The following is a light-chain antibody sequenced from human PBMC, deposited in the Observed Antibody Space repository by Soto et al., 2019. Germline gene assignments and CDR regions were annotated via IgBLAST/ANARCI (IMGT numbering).Light chain of an antibody. V-gene: IGKV3-15*01. CDR2: SAS. J-gene: IGKJ1*01. CDR1: QPISSY. CDR3: QQYSYRRT. Sequence: EIVMTQSPATLSVSPGERATLSCRASQPISSYLAWFQQKPGQAPRLLIYSASTRAIGIPARFSGSGSGTEFTLSISSLQSEYFAVYYCQQYSYRRTFGQGTWVELK.